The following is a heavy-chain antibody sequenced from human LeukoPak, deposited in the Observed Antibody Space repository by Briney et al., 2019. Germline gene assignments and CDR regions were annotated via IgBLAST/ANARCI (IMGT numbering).Heavy chain of an antibody. V-gene: IGHV3-23*01. CDR3: AKDEYYYDSSGYYDY. CDR1: GFTFSSYA. CDR2: ISGSGGST. D-gene: IGHD3-22*01. Sequence: PGGSLRVSCAASGFTFSSYAMSWVRQAPGKGLEWVSAISGSGGSTYYADSVKGRFTISRDNSKNTLYLQMNSLRAEDTAVYYCAKDEYYYDSSGYYDYWGQGTLVTVSS. J-gene: IGHJ4*02.